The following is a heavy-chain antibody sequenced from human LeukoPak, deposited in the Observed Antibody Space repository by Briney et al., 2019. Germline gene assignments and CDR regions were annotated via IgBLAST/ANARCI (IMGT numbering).Heavy chain of an antibody. Sequence: SETLSLTCAVSGGSISSSNWWSWVRQPPGKGLEWIGEIYHSGSTNYNPSLKSRVTMSVDTSKNQFSLKLSSVAAADTAVYYCARETPAYYYGSGSYYNPAYNWFDPWGQGTLVTVSS. CDR2: IYHSGST. CDR1: GGSISSSNW. CDR3: ARETPAYYYGSGSYYNPAYNWFDP. J-gene: IGHJ5*02. V-gene: IGHV4-4*02. D-gene: IGHD3-10*01.